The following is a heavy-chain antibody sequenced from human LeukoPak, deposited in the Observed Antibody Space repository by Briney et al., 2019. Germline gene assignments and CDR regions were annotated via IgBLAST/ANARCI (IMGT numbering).Heavy chain of an antibody. CDR3: ARYCSAHWFDP. V-gene: IGHV4-59*01. J-gene: IGHJ5*02. D-gene: IGHD2-21*02. CDR2: IRYSGST. Sequence: PSETLSLTCTVYGGSISSYDWSWIRQPPGKGLEWIGFIRYSGSTNYNPSLKSRVTISVDTSKNQFSLRLTSVTAADTAVYYCARYCSAHWFDPWGQGTLVTVSS. CDR1: GGSISSYD.